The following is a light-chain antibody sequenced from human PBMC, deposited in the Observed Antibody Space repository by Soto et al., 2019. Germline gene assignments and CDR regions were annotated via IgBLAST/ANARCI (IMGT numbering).Light chain of an antibody. Sequence: DIQMTQSPPSLSASVGDRVTITCRASQGIGNSLAWYQQKPGTVPKLLIYSASTLQSEVPSRFSGSGSGTDFTLTICSLPAEDVAAYYCQKYNTVPATFGQGKRLEIK. CDR2: SAS. J-gene: IGKJ5*01. V-gene: IGKV1-27*01. CDR3: QKYNTVPAT. CDR1: QGIGNS.